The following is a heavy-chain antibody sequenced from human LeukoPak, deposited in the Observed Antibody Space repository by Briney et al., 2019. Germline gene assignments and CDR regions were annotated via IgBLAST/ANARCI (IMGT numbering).Heavy chain of an antibody. D-gene: IGHD4-11*01. V-gene: IGHV1-18*01. CDR2: ISAYNGNT. CDR3: ARSLLFSKFSYFQH. Sequence: ASVKVSCKASGYTFTSYGISWLRQAPGQGLEWMGWISAYNGNTNYAQKLQGRVTMTTDTSTSTAYMELRSLRSDDTAVYYCARSLLFSKFSYFQHWGQGTLVTVSS. J-gene: IGHJ1*01. CDR1: GYTFTSYG.